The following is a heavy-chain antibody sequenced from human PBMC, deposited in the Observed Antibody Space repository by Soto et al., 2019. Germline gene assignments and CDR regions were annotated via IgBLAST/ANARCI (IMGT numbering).Heavy chain of an antibody. CDR2: ISGSGGST. CDR3: AKDLYRGGYGGNFFDY. CDR1: GFTFSSYA. Sequence: GGSLRLSCAASGFTFSSYAMSWVRQAPGKGLEWVSAISGSGGSTYYADSVKGRFTISRDNSKNTLYLQMNSLRAEDTAVYYCAKDLYRGGYGGNFFDYWGQGTLVTVSS. J-gene: IGHJ4*02. V-gene: IGHV3-23*01. D-gene: IGHD5-12*01.